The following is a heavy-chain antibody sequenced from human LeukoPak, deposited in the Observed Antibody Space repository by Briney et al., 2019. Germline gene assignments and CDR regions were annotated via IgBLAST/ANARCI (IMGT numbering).Heavy chain of an antibody. Sequence: GGSLRLSCAASGFTFSSYSMNWVRQAPGKGLEWVSSISSSSSYIYYADSVKGRFTISRDNTKNSLYLQLNSLRAEDTAVYYCARDQGCSSTSCYTDFDYWGQGTLVTVSS. J-gene: IGHJ4*02. V-gene: IGHV3-21*01. CDR1: GFTFSSYS. D-gene: IGHD2-2*02. CDR3: ARDQGCSSTSCYTDFDY. CDR2: ISSSSSYI.